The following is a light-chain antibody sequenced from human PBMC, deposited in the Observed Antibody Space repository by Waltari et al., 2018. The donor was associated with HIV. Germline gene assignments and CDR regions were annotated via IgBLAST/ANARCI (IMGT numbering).Light chain of an antibody. CDR2: QNT. CDR1: ILGNKY. CDR3: QAWDTNSVVV. Sequence: SYDLTQPPSVSVSPGQTASITCSGHILGNKYASWYQQKPGQSPVLVIYQNTKRPSGSPERFSGSKSGNTATLTSIGTQTMDESDYYCQAWDTNSVVVFGGGTKLTVL. J-gene: IGLJ3*02. V-gene: IGLV3-1*01.